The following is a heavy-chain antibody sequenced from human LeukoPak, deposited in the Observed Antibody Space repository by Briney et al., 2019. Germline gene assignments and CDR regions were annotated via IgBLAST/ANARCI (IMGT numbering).Heavy chain of an antibody. V-gene: IGHV4-38-2*02. D-gene: IGHD6-13*01. Sequence: SETLSLTCTVSDYSISTDYYWGWIRQPPGKGLEWIGTMYHSGSTYYNPSLKSRVTISVDTSKNQFSLKLSSVTAADTAVYYCARDGIAAAAFDPWGQGTLVTVSS. CDR1: DYSISTDYY. CDR3: ARDGIAAAAFDP. J-gene: IGHJ5*02. CDR2: MYHSGST.